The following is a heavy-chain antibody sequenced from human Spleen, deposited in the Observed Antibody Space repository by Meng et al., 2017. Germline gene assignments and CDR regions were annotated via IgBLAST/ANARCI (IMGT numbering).Heavy chain of an antibody. CDR2: IHHSGST. V-gene: IGHV4-34*01. D-gene: IGHD6-13*01. J-gene: IGHJ4*02. Sequence: QVQLQQWGAGLLKPSETLSLTCAVYGGSFSNYYWSWIRQPPGKGLEWIGEIHHSGSTNYNPSLKSRVPISVDTSKIQFSLKLSSVTAADTAVYYCASLSTSWSGADYWGQGTLVTVSS. CDR1: GGSFSNYY. CDR3: ASLSTSWSGADY.